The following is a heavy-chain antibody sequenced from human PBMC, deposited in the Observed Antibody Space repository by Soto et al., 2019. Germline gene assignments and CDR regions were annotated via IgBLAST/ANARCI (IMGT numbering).Heavy chain of an antibody. V-gene: IGHV5-10-1*01. D-gene: IGHD1-26*01. CDR1: GYSFTSYW. CDR3: ARHAGAPGVYYYYGMDV. J-gene: IGHJ6*02. Sequence: ESLKISCQGSGYSFTSYWISWVRQMPGKGLEWMGRIDPSDSYTNYSPSFQGHVTISADKSISTAYLQWSSLKASDTAMYYCARHAGAPGVYYYYGMDVWGQGTTVTVSS. CDR2: IDPSDSYT.